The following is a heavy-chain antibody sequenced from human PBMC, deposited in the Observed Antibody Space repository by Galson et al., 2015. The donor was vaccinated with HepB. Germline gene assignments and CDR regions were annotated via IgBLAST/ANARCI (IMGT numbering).Heavy chain of an antibody. CDR1: GFTFSSYG. CDR2: IWYDGSNK. V-gene: IGHV3-33*01. Sequence: SLRLSCAASGFTFSSYGMHWVRQAPGKGLEWVAVIWYDGSNKYYADSVKGRFTISRDNSKNTLYLQMNSLRAEDTAVYYCARETMEQWLLRLYYYYGMDVWGQGTTVTVSS. CDR3: ARETMEQWLLRLYYYYGMDV. J-gene: IGHJ6*02. D-gene: IGHD6-19*01.